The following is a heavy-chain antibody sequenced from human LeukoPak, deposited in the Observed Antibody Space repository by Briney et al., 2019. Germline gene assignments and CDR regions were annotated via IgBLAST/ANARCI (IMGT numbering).Heavy chain of an antibody. CDR2: ISSSSSTI. V-gene: IGHV3-48*01. CDR1: GFTFSSYS. Sequence: GGSLRLSCAASGFTFSSYSMNWVRQAPGKGLEWVSYISSSSSTIYYADSVKGRFTISRDNSKSTLYLEMNGLRAEDTAVYYCASDYPRYYFYMDVWGKGTTVTVSS. CDR3: ASDYPRYYFYMDV. J-gene: IGHJ6*03.